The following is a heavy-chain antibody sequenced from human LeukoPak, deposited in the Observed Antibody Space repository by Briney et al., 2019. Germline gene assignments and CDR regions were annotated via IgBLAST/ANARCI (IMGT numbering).Heavy chain of an antibody. J-gene: IGHJ4*02. D-gene: IGHD6-6*01. CDR3: ARVVDLTARLGFGY. CDR2: MNPDTGNT. CDR1: GYTFINYD. Sequence: ASVKVSCMASGYTFINYDINWVRQASGQGLEWMGWMNPDTGNTGYAHKFQGRVSFTWNISISTAYMDLSSLRSEDTAVYYCARVVDLTARLGFGYWGQGTLVSVSS. V-gene: IGHV1-8*03.